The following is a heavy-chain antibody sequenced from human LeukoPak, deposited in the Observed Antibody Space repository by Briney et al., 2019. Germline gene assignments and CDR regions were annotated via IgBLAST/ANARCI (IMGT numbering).Heavy chain of an antibody. Sequence: ASVKVSCKSSGYTFTGYYMHWARQAPGQGLEWMGWTNPNSGGTNYAQKFQGRVTMTRDTSISTAYMELSRLRSDDTAVYYCASLITIFGVVIVHWGQGTLVTVSS. V-gene: IGHV1-2*02. CDR2: TNPNSGGT. D-gene: IGHD3-3*01. CDR3: ASLITIFGVVIVH. CDR1: GYTFTGYY. J-gene: IGHJ4*02.